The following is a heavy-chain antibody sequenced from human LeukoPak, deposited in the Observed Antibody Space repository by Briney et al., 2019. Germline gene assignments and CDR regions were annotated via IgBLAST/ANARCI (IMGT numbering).Heavy chain of an antibody. CDR3: ARTITSVAFDI. J-gene: IGHJ3*02. Sequence: SETLSLTCTVSGGSISSYYWSWIRQPPGKGLEWIGYIYYSGSTNYNPSLKSRVTIPVDTSKNQFSLKLSSVTAADTAVYYCARTITSVAFDIWGQGTMVTVSS. CDR2: IYYSGST. D-gene: IGHD3-10*01. CDR1: GGSISSYY. V-gene: IGHV4-59*01.